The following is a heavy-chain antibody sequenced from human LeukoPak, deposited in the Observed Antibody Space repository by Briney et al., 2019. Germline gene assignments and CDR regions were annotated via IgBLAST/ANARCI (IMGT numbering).Heavy chain of an antibody. CDR1: GFTLSSYE. CDR2: ISSSGSTK. D-gene: IGHD2-2*01. V-gene: IGHV3-48*03. CDR3: ARRYCSSTSCTLDY. Sequence: GGSLRLSCAASGFTLSSYEVNWVRQAPGKGLEWVSYISSSGSTKYYADSVKGRFTISRDNAENSLYLQMNSLRAEDTAVYYCARRYCSSTSCTLDYWGQGTLVTVSS. J-gene: IGHJ4*02.